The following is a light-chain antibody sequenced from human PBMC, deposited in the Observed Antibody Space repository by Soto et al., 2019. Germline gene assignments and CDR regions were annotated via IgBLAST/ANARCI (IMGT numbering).Light chain of an antibody. Sequence: SYELTQPPSVSVSPGQTARITCSGDALPTRFAHWYKQKAGHAPVQVIYEDNKRPSGIPERFSGSSSGTVATLVISEAQVEDEGDYYCFSPDNSGNLGVFGPGNKLTVL. J-gene: IGLJ1*01. CDR1: ALPTRF. CDR2: EDN. CDR3: FSPDNSGNLGV. V-gene: IGLV3-10*01.